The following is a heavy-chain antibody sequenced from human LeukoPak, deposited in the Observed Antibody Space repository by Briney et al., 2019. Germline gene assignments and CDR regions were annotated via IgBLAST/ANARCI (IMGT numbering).Heavy chain of an antibody. D-gene: IGHD3-22*01. V-gene: IGHV1-46*01. J-gene: IGHJ3*02. CDR1: GYTFTSYY. CDR3: ARDTPHYYDSSGDDAFDI. CDR2: INPSGGST. Sequence: ASVKVSCKASGYTFTSYYMHWVRQAPGQGLEWMGIINPSGGSTSYAQKFQGRVTMTRDTSTSTVYMELSSLRSEDTAVYYCARDTPHYYDSSGDDAFDIWGQGTMATVSS.